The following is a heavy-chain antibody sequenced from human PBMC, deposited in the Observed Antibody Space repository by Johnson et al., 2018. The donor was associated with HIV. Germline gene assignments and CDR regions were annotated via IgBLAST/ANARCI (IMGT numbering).Heavy chain of an antibody. CDR1: GFTFGSYS. V-gene: IGHV3-9*01. CDR2: ISWNSGSI. Sequence: VQLVESGGGVVQPGGSLRLSCAASGFTFGSYSMHWVRQAPVKGLEWVSGISWNSGSIGYADSVKGRFTISRDNAKNSLYLQMNSLRREDTAVYYCGKGRRAPRAFDIWGQGTMVTVSS. CDR3: GKGRRAPRAFDI. J-gene: IGHJ3*02.